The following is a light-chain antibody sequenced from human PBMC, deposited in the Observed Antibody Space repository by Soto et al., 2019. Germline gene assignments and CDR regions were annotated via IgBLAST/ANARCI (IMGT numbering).Light chain of an antibody. CDR2: ENN. CDR3: QSYDSSLSGYV. CDR1: SSNIGAGYE. Sequence: QSVLTQPPSVSAAPGQRVTISCTGSSSNIGAGYEAHWYQQVPGTAPKLLIYENNNRPSGVPDRFFGSKSGTSASLAITGLQAEDEAEYYCQSYDSSLSGYVFGTGTKLTVL. J-gene: IGLJ1*01. V-gene: IGLV1-40*01.